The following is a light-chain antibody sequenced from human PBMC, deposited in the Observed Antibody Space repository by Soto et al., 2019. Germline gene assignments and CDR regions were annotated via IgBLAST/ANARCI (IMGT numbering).Light chain of an antibody. CDR1: QCVSSN. J-gene: IGKJ4*01. V-gene: IGKV3-15*01. Sequence: EIVMTQSPATLSVSPGERATLSCRASQCVSSNLAWYQQTPGQAPRLLIYGASTRATGIPARFSGSGSGTEFTLTISGLQSEDFAVYYCQQYDNWPSLTFGGGTKVEIK. CDR3: QQYDNWPSLT. CDR2: GAS.